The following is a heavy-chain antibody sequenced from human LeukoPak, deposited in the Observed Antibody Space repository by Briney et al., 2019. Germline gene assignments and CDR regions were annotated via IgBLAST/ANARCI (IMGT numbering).Heavy chain of an antibody. Sequence: PGGSLRLSCAASGFTFSSYAMSWVRQAPGKGLEWVSAISGSGGSTYYADSVKGRFTISRDNSKNTLYLQMNSLRAEDTAVYYCAKEGSDPSTIFGVVIGGLGDYFDYWGQGTLVTVSS. CDR2: ISGSGGST. CDR3: AKEGSDPSTIFGVVIGGLGDYFDY. CDR1: GFTFSSYA. J-gene: IGHJ4*02. D-gene: IGHD3-3*01. V-gene: IGHV3-23*01.